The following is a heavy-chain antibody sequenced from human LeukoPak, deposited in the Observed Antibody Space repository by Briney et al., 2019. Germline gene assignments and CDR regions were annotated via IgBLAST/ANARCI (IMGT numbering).Heavy chain of an antibody. CDR1: GFTFSSYE. V-gene: IGHV3-48*03. Sequence: GGSLRLPCAASGFTFSSYEMNWVRQAPGKGLEXXSYISSSGSTIYYADSVKGRFTISRDNAKNSLYLQMNSLRAEDTAVYYCASWLRYYYYGMDVWGKGTTVTVSS. J-gene: IGHJ6*04. D-gene: IGHD5-12*01. CDR2: ISSSGSTI. CDR3: ASWLRYYYYGMDV.